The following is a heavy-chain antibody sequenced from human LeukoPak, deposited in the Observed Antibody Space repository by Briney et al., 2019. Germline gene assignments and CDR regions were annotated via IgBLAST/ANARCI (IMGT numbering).Heavy chain of an antibody. CDR3: ARAAVAGTYYYGMDV. CDR1: GFTFSSYD. Sequence: GGSLRLSCAASGFTFSSYDMHWVRQATGKGLEWVSAIGTAGDTYYPGSVKGRFTISRENAKNSLYLQMNSLRAGDTAVYYCARAAVAGTYYYGMDVWGQGTTVTVSS. CDR2: IGTAGDT. D-gene: IGHD6-19*01. J-gene: IGHJ6*02. V-gene: IGHV3-13*01.